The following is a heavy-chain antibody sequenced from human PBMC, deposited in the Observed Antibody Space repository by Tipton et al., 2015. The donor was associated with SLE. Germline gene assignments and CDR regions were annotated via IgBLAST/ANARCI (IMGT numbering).Heavy chain of an antibody. D-gene: IGHD2-15*01. J-gene: IGHJ4*02. Sequence: LRLSCTVSGGSISSSSYYWGWIRQPPGKGLEWIGSIYYSGSTYYNPSLKSRVSISVDTSKNQFSLKLSSVTAADTAVYYCARMPVARHYFDYWGQGTLVTVSS. V-gene: IGHV4-39*07. CDR2: IYYSGST. CDR3: ARMPVARHYFDY. CDR1: GGSISSSSYY.